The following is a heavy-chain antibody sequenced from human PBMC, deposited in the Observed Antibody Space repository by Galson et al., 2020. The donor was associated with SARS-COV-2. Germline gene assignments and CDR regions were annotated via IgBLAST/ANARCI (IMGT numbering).Heavy chain of an antibody. Sequence: GGSLRLSCAASGFTVGSRWISWVRRAPGKGLEWVSLIDAAGNPFYADSIKRRFTISRDNSRNIVFLQITSLRAVDTAVYYCLREGDTIYPDYWGPGTLVTVSS. J-gene: IGHJ4*02. CDR3: LREGDTIYPDY. CDR2: IDAAGNP. D-gene: IGHD3-10*01. CDR1: GFTVGSRW. V-gene: IGHV3-53*01.